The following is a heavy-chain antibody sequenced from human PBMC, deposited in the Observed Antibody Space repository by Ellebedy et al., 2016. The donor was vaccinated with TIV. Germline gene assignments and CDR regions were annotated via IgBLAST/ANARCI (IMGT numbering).Heavy chain of an antibody. CDR3: ARDNTNPRSAFDI. J-gene: IGHJ3*02. V-gene: IGHV3-7*03. CDR2: IKPDGSVT. Sequence: GGSLRLSCAASGFTFSSYSMNWVRQAPGKGLDWVASIKPDGSVTYYVDSVEGRFTISRGNARNSLYLQMNSLRAEDTAVYYCARDNTNPRSAFDIWGQGTMVTVSS. CDR1: GFTFSSYS.